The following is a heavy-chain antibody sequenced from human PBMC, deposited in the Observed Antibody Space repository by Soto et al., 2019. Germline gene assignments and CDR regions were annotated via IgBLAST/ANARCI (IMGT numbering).Heavy chain of an antibody. CDR1: GASFTTGHW. V-gene: IGHV4-4*02. CDR2: IYQSGIT. CDR3: ARGFSFSDSPGNDQIYFYYGLDV. D-gene: IGHD3-22*01. J-gene: IGHJ6*02. Sequence: QVQMQESGPGLVKASGTLSLTCAVSGASFTTGHWWTWVRQSPGKGLEWIGEIYQSGITNYNPSLSSRLTISMDKSKNHFSLKLTSVTAADKALYYCARGFSFSDSPGNDQIYFYYGLDVWGQGTTVTISS.